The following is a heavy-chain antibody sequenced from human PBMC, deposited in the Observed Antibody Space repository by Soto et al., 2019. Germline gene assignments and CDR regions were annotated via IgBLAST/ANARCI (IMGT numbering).Heavy chain of an antibody. CDR1: GFTGSSYY. CDR3: ARVPSSSYHYFDY. CDR2: IYSAGSA. V-gene: IGHV3-66*01. Sequence: EVELVESGGGLVQPGGSLRLSCAASGFTGSSYYMSWVRQDPGKGLEWVSVIYSAGSADFADSVKGRFTISRDNSKNTLYLQMSSLRAEDTAVYYCARVPSSSYHYFDYWGQGTLVTVSS. D-gene: IGHD6-13*01. J-gene: IGHJ4*02.